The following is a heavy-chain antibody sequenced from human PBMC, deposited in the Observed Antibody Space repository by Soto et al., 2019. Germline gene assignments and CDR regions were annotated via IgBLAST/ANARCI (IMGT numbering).Heavy chain of an antibody. J-gene: IGHJ5*02. V-gene: IGHV4-59*01. CDR2: IYYSGST. CDR1: GGSISSYY. CDR3: ASLYCSSTSCYGDWFDP. D-gene: IGHD2-2*01. Sequence: SSETLSLTCTVSGGSISSYYWSWIRQPPGKGLEWIGYIYYSGSTNYNPSLKSRVTISVDTSKNQFSLKLSSVTAADTAVYYCASLYCSSTSCYGDWFDPWGQGTLVTVSS.